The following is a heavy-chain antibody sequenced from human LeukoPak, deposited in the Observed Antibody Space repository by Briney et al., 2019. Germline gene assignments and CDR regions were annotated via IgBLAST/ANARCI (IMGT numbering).Heavy chain of an antibody. CDR2: INAGNGNT. CDR1: GYTFTSYA. D-gene: IGHD6-19*01. V-gene: IGHV1-3*01. CDR3: ARVEQWLVGRAYDY. Sequence: ASVKVSCKASGYTFTSYAMHWVRQAPGQRLEWMGWINAGNGNTKYSQKFQGGVTTTRDTSASTAYMELSSLRSEDTAVYYCARVEQWLVGRAYDYWGQGTLVTVSS. J-gene: IGHJ4*02.